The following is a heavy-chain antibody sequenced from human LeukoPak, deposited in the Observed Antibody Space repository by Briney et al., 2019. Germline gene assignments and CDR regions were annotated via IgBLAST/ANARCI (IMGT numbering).Heavy chain of an antibody. V-gene: IGHV1-2*02. CDR2: INPNSGGT. J-gene: IGHJ4*02. CDR3: ARGYCSGGSCYLFDY. D-gene: IGHD2-15*01. Sequence: ASVKVSCKASGYTFTSYGISWVRQAPGQGLEWMGWINPNSGGTNYAQKFQGRVTMTRDTSISTAYMELSRLRSDDTAVYYCARGYCSGGSCYLFDYWGQGTLVTVSS. CDR1: GYTFTSYG.